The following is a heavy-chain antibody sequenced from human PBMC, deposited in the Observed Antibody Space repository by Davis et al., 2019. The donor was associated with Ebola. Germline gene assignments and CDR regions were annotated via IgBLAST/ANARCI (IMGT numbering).Heavy chain of an antibody. Sequence: MPSETLSLTCAVYGGSFSGYYWSWIRQPPGKGLEWIGYIYYSGSTYYNPSLKSRVTISVDTSKNQFSLKLSSVTAADTAVYYCARFDYGGNSCFDYWGQGTLVTVSS. CDR2: IYYSGST. D-gene: IGHD4-23*01. CDR3: ARFDYGGNSCFDY. V-gene: IGHV4-34*01. CDR1: GGSFSGYY. J-gene: IGHJ4*02.